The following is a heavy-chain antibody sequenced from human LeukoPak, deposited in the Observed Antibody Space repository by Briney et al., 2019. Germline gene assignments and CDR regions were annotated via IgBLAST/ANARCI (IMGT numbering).Heavy chain of an antibody. J-gene: IGHJ4*02. D-gene: IGHD5-18*01. CDR2: ISSSSSYI. CDR3: ARDNNTDLDY. Sequence: PGGSLRLSCAASGFTFSIYNMNWVRQAPGKGLEWVSSISSSSSYIYYADSVRGRFTIPRDNAKNSLYLQMNSLRAEDTAVYYCARDNNTDLDYWGQGTLVTVHS. CDR1: GFTFSIYN. V-gene: IGHV3-21*01.